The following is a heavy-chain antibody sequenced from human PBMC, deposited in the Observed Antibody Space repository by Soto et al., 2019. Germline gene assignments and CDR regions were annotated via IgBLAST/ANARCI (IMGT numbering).Heavy chain of an antibody. CDR3: ARQGNGYNRVFDYYYGMDV. J-gene: IGHJ6*02. CDR2: IYYSGST. CDR1: GGSISSSSYY. V-gene: IGHV4-39*01. D-gene: IGHD5-12*01. Sequence: PSETLSLTCTVSGGSISSSSYYWGWIRQPPGKGLEWIGSIYYSGSTYYNPSLKSRVTISVDTSKNQFSLKLSSVTAADTAVYYCARQGNGYNRVFDYYYGMDVWGQGTTVTVSS.